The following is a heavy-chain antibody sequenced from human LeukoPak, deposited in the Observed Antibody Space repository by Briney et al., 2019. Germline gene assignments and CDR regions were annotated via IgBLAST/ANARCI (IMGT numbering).Heavy chain of an antibody. D-gene: IGHD1-26*01. CDR2: ISASGGST. Sequence: GGSLRLSCAASGFTFSSSAMSWVRQVPGKGLEWVSGISASGGSTYYADSVRGRFTISRDNSKNTLYLQMNSLRAEDTAVYYCAREARSGGIVGATIRSRPFDYWGQGTLVTVSS. J-gene: IGHJ4*02. CDR3: AREARSGGIVGATIRSRPFDY. CDR1: GFTFSSSA. V-gene: IGHV3-23*01.